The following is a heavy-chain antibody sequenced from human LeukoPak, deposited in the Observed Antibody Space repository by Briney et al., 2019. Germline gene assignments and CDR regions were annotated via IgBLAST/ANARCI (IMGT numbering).Heavy chain of an antibody. Sequence: GRSLRLSCAASGFTFSDYYMSWIRQAPGKGLEWVSYISSSGSTIYYADSVKGRFTISRDNAKNSLYLQMNSLRAEDTAVYYCARDWLITMVRGVMVPDAFDIWGQGTMVTVSS. J-gene: IGHJ3*02. CDR3: ARDWLITMVRGVMVPDAFDI. D-gene: IGHD3-10*01. CDR2: ISSSGSTI. V-gene: IGHV3-11*01. CDR1: GFTFSDYY.